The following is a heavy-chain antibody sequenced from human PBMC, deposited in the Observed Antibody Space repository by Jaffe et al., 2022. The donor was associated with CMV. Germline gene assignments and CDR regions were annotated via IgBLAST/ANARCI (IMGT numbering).Heavy chain of an antibody. CDR1: GDAISSSYY. CDR3: ARVSSTAVNTGPPIRRNGKPGNPRKVVIHIYGMDV. V-gene: IGHV4-39*02. Sequence: QLQLQESGPGLVRPSETLSLTCSVSGDAISSSYYWAWIRQPPGKGLECIGYVFFDGTPDYNPSLKSRITISVDTSNNRFSLRLSSLTAADTAVYYCARVSSTAVNTGPPIRRNGKPGNPRKVVIHIYGMDVWGQGTTVTVSS. J-gene: IGHJ6*02. CDR2: VFFDGTP. D-gene: IGHD3-3*02.